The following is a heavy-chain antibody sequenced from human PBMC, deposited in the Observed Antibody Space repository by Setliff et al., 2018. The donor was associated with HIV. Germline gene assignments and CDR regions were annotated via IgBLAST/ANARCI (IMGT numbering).Heavy chain of an antibody. CDR1: GYTFSSYG. Sequence: ASVKVSCKASGYTFSSYGISWVRQAPGQGLQWVGWISGYNGNTHYAQNVQGRVTMTTDTSTNTAHMDLRSLRSDDTAVYYCTKDGLAAGARAFDIWGQGTMVTVSS. CDR2: ISGYNGNT. CDR3: TKDGLAAGARAFDI. D-gene: IGHD6-13*01. V-gene: IGHV1-18*01. J-gene: IGHJ3*02.